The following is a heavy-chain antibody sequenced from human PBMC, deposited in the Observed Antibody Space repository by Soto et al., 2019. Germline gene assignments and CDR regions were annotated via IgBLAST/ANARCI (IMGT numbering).Heavy chain of an antibody. Sequence: SETLSLTCTVSGDSISSADYYWSWIRQTPGKGLEWIGHIFYGGTTYYNPSLKSRLTISVDTSKNHFSLRLTSVTAADTAVYYCARDLWVEPELYYYGMDVWGQGPRSPSP. CDR1: GDSISSADYY. V-gene: IGHV4-30-4*01. CDR3: ARDLWVEPELYYYGMDV. D-gene: IGHD1-1*01. J-gene: IGHJ6*02. CDR2: IFYGGTT.